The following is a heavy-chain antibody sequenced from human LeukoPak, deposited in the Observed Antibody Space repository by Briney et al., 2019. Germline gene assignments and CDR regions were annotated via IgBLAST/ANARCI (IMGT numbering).Heavy chain of an antibody. V-gene: IGHV4-30-4*01. CDR3: ARRVVRGDSFDY. CDR2: IYYSGST. Sequence: SETLSLTCTVSGGSISSGDYYWSRIRQPPGKGLEWIGYIYYSGSTYYNPSLKSRVTISVDTSKNQFSLKLSSVTAADTAVYYCARRVVRGDSFDYWGQGTLVTVSS. J-gene: IGHJ4*02. CDR1: GGSISSGDYY. D-gene: IGHD3-10*01.